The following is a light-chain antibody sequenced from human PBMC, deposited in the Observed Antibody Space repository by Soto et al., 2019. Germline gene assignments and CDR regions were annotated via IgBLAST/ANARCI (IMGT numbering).Light chain of an antibody. V-gene: IGKV1-39*01. J-gene: IGKJ4*01. CDR2: GAS. CDR3: QESYTTAELT. Sequence: DIQMPLPSTSLSASEGARDTITCRLSQIISTFVNWYQHKPGKAPNLLSYGASTLYTGVPSRFSGGGSGTDFTLTISGLQPEDFATYYCQESYTTAELTFGGGTKV. CDR1: QIISTF.